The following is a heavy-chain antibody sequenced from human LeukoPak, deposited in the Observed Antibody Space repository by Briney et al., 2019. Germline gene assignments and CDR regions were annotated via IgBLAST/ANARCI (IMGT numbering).Heavy chain of an antibody. CDR2: IYYSGST. CDR1: GGSISSYY. D-gene: IGHD3-22*01. Sequence: SETLSLTCTVSGGSISSYYWSWIRQPPGKGLEWIGYIYYSGSTNYNPSLKSRVTISVDTSKNQFSLKLSSVTAADTAVYYCAREPKYYDSSGSLVPFDYWGQGTLVTVSS. J-gene: IGHJ4*02. V-gene: IGHV4-59*12. CDR3: AREPKYYDSSGSLVPFDY.